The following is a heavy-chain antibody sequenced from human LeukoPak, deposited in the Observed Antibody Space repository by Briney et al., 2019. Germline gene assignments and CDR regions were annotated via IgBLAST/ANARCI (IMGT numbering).Heavy chain of an antibody. Sequence: PGGSLRLSCAASGFTFRSYGMHWVRQAPGKGLEWVSAISGSGGSTYYADSVKGRFTISRDNSKNTLYLQMNSLRAEDTAVYYCAKDERGGYNSPFDYWGQGTLVTVSS. D-gene: IGHD5-24*01. CDR2: ISGSGGST. CDR1: GFTFRSYG. CDR3: AKDERGGYNSPFDY. V-gene: IGHV3-23*01. J-gene: IGHJ4*02.